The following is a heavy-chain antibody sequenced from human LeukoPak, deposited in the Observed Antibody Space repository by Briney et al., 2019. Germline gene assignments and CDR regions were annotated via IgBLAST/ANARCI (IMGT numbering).Heavy chain of an antibody. J-gene: IGHJ6*04. CDR1: GFTFSSYS. V-gene: IGHV3-21*01. Sequence: PGGSLRLSCAASGFTFSSYSMNWVRQAPGKGLEWVSSISSSSSYIYYADSVKGRFTISRDNAKNSLYLQMNSLRAEDTAVYYCARDKPGRDYYYGSGSYLDVWGKGTTVTVSS. CDR3: ARDKPGRDYYYGSGSYLDV. D-gene: IGHD3-10*01. CDR2: ISSSSSYI.